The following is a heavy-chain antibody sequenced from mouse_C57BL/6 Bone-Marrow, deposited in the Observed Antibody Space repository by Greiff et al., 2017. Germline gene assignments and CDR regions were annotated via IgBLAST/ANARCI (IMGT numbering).Heavy chain of an antibody. V-gene: IGHV5-4*03. J-gene: IGHJ3*01. CDR2: ISDGGSYT. CDR3: ASDGVAY. CDR1: GFTFSSYA. Sequence: EVKLMESGGGLVKPGGSLKLSCAASGFTFSSYAMSWVRQTPEKRLEWVATISDGGSYTYYPDNVKGRFTITRDNAKNHLYLQMSHLKSEDTAMYYCASDGVAYWGQGTLVTVSA. D-gene: IGHD2-3*01.